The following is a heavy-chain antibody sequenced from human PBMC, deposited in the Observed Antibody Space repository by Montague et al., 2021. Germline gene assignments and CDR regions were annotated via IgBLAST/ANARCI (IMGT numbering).Heavy chain of an antibody. CDR2: IYDSGST. V-gene: IGHV4-31*03. J-gene: IGHJ4*02. CDR3: ARSGGYCSGGRCDTFDY. D-gene: IGHD2-15*01. Sequence: TLSLTCSVSGGSISSGGFYWSRIRQHPGKGPEWIGSIYDSGSTNYNPSLKSRLTLSRDTSKNQVSLRLTSVTAAETAVYYCARSGGYCSGGRCDTFDYWGQGPLVPVSS. CDR1: GGSISSGGFY.